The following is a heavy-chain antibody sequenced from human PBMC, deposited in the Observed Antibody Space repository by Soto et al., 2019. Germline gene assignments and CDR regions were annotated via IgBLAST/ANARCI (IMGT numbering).Heavy chain of an antibody. V-gene: IGHV4-59*08. CDR1: GGSISSYY. D-gene: IGHD6-13*01. CDR3: ARLYSSSWYLFDY. J-gene: IGHJ4*02. CDR2: IYYSGST. Sequence: QVQLQESGPGLVKPSETLSVTCTVSGGSISSYYWSWIRQPPGKGLEWIGYIYYSGSTNYNPSLKSRVTISVDTSKNQFSLKLSSVTAADTAVYYCARLYSSSWYLFDYWGQGTLVTVSS.